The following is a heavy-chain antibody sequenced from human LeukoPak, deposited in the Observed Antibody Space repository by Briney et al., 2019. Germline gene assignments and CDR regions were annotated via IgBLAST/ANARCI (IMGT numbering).Heavy chain of an antibody. D-gene: IGHD5/OR15-5a*01. CDR3: ARASRVYDLDY. Sequence: PSETLSLTCAVYGGSFSGYYWSWICQPPGKGLEWIGEINHSGSTNYNPSLKSRVTISVDTSKNQFSLKLSSVTAADTAVYYCARASRVYDLDYWGQGTLVTVSS. CDR1: GGSFSGYY. CDR2: INHSGST. J-gene: IGHJ4*02. V-gene: IGHV4-34*01.